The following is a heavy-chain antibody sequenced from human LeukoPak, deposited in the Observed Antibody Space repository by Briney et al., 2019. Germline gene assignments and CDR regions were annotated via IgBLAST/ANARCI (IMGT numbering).Heavy chain of an antibody. V-gene: IGHV3-48*03. CDR2: ISSSGSTI. CDR1: GFTFSSYE. CDR3: ASGPLYYYDSSGYYYY. J-gene: IGHJ4*02. D-gene: IGHD3-22*01. Sequence: GGSLRLSCAASGFTFSSYEMNWVRQAPGKGLEWVSYISSSGSTIYYADSVKGRFTISRDNAKNSLYLQMNSLRAEDTAVYYCASGPLYYYDSSGYYYYWGQGTRVTVSS.